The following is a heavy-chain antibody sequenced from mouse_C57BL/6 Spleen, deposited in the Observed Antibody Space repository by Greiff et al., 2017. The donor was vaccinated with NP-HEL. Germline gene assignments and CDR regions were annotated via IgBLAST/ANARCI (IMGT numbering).Heavy chain of an antibody. J-gene: IGHJ2*01. D-gene: IGHD3-2*01. CDR1: GYTFTSYW. CDR3: ARGRQLFDY. V-gene: IGHV1-69*01. Sequence: QVQLQQPGAELVMPGASVKLSCKASGYTFTSYWMHWVKQRPGQGLEWIGEIDPSDSYTNYNQKFKGKSTLTVDKSSSTAYMQLSSLTSEDSAVYYCARGRQLFDYWGQGTTLTVSS. CDR2: IDPSDSYT.